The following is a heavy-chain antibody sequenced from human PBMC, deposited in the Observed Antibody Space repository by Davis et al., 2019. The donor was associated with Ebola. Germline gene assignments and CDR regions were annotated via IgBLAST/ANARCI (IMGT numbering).Heavy chain of an antibody. CDR3: ARGLGIAAAGIGAGY. CDR1: GYTSTRHD. J-gene: IGHJ4*02. CDR2: MNPNSGNT. D-gene: IGHD6-13*01. Sequence: SVKVSRMASGYTSTRHDIHSVRHAPRPGLEWMGWMNPNSGNTGYAQKFQGRVTMTRNTSISTAYMELSSLRSEDTAVYYCARGLGIAAAGIGAGYWGQGTLVTVSS. V-gene: IGHV1-8*01.